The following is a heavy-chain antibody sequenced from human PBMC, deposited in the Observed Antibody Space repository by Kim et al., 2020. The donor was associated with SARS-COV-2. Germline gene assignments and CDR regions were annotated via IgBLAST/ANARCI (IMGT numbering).Heavy chain of an antibody. Sequence: GGSLRLSCAASGFTFSDYYMSWVRQAPGKGLEWVSYISSIGSAIYYADSVKGRFTISRDNAKNSLFLQMNSLRAEDTAVYYCARARGFNMIVVASYDYDFDYWGQGTLVTASS. CDR3: ARARGFNMIVVASYDYDFDY. CDR2: ISSIGSAI. J-gene: IGHJ4*02. V-gene: IGHV3-11*01. D-gene: IGHD3-22*01. CDR1: GFTFSDYY.